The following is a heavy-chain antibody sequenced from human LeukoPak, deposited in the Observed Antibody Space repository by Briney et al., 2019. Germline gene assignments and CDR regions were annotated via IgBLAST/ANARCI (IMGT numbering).Heavy chain of an antibody. CDR3: AKDLPYYDSSAFDY. CDR2: ISGSGGST. V-gene: IGHV3-23*01. D-gene: IGHD3-22*01. Sequence: GGSLRLSCAASGFTFSSYAMSWVRRAPGKGLEWVSAISGSGGSTYYADSVKGRFTISRDNSKNTLYLQMNSLRAEDTAVYFCAKDLPYYDSSAFDYWGQGTLVTVSS. J-gene: IGHJ4*02. CDR1: GFTFSSYA.